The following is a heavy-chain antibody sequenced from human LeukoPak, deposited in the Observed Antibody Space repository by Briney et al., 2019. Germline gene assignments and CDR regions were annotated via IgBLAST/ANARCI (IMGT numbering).Heavy chain of an antibody. CDR3: ARVISVTYSAFAY. Sequence: SVKVSCKASGGTFMTYAFTWVRQAPGQGLEWMGYIIPMRGTANYAHQFQGRVTITADESTSTTYMELNSLRSEDTAMYYCARVISVTYSAFAYWGQGTLVSVSS. J-gene: IGHJ4*02. CDR2: IIPMRGTA. V-gene: IGHV1-69*11. CDR1: GGTFMTYA. D-gene: IGHD1-26*01.